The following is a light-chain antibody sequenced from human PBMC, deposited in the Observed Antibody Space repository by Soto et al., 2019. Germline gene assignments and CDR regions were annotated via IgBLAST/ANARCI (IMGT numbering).Light chain of an antibody. CDR1: QNVLYTPNNRNY. CDR3: HQHYGSPYT. CDR2: WAS. J-gene: IGKJ2*01. Sequence: DIVLTQSPDSLAVSLGERATIHCKSSQNVLYTPNNRNYLAWYQQKPGQAPKLLIFWASTRESGVPDRFSGSGSGTEFTLTINSLQAEDVAVYYCHQHYGSPYTFAQGTKVEIK. V-gene: IGKV4-1*01.